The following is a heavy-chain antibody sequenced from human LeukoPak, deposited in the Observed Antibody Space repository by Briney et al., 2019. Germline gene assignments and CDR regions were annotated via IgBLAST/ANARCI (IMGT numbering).Heavy chain of an antibody. CDR3: ARGKGGPFKY. D-gene: IGHD2-15*01. J-gene: IGHJ4*02. V-gene: IGHV3-30*01. CDR1: GFTFRRYA. Sequence: GRSLRLSCAASGFTFRRYAMHWVRQAPGKGLEWVAAKSFDGSYKYYAESVKGRFTISRDNSNNTVSLEMNSLRAEDTAVYFCARGKGGPFKYWGQGTLVTVSS. CDR2: KSFDGSYK.